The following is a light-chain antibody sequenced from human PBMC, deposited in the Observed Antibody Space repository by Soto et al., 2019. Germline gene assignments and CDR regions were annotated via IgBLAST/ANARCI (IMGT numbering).Light chain of an antibody. Sequence: RSQSPATLSVSAGERATFTCSSIQSVSSNLAWYQQKPGQAHRLLMYGASTRATGIPARFSGSGFGTEFTLTISSLQSEAFAVYYCHQYENWPFTWTFGQGTKVDIK. J-gene: IGKJ1*01. CDR1: QSVSSN. CDR2: GAS. CDR3: HQYENWPFTWT. V-gene: IGKV3D-15*01.